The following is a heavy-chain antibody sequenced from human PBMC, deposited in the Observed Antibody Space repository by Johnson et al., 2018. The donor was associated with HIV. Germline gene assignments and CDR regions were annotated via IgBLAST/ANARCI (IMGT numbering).Heavy chain of an antibody. Sequence: VQLVESGGGLVQPGGSLRLSCAASGFTFSSYWMHWVRQAPGKGLVWVSSINSDGSSTSYADSVKGRFTISRDNAKNTLYLQMHSLRAEDTAVYYCARDKVSYSTGACDIWGQGTMVTGSS. D-gene: IGHD1-26*01. CDR2: INSDGSST. J-gene: IGHJ3*02. CDR3: ARDKVSYSTGACDI. V-gene: IGHV3-74*01. CDR1: GFTFSSYW.